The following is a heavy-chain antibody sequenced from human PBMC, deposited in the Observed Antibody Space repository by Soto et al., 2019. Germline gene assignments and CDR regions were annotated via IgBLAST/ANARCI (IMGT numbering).Heavy chain of an antibody. Sequence: ASVKVSCKASGGTFSSYGISWVRQAPGQGLEWMGWISAYNGNTNYAQKLQGRVTMTTDTSTSTAYMELRSLRSDDTAVYYCARDRRDYYDSSGPWGQGTLVTVSS. CDR3: ARDRRDYYDSSGP. V-gene: IGHV1-18*04. CDR2: ISAYNGNT. D-gene: IGHD3-22*01. J-gene: IGHJ5*02. CDR1: GGTFSSYG.